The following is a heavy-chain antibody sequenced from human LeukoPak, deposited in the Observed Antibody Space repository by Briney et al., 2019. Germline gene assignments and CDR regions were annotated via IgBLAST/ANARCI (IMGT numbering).Heavy chain of an antibody. J-gene: IGHJ4*02. D-gene: IGHD3-16*01. CDR1: GGSISTYY. CDR3: ARHGGNLGSSNF. Sequence: SETLSLTCTVSGGSISTYYWSWIRQPPGKGLEWVGYLFSGGTTNYNPSLKSRVTMSVDMSKNQFSLRVTSVTAADTAVYYCARHGGNLGSSNFWGQGALVTVSS. V-gene: IGHV4-59*08. CDR2: LFSGGTT.